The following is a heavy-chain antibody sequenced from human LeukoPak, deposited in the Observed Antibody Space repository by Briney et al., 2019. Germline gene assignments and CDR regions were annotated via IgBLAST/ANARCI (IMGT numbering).Heavy chain of an antibody. CDR3: ARVSQWLVINY. V-gene: IGHV3-53*01. CDR1: GFIVSNNY. Sequence: PGGSLRLSCAASGFIVSNNYMTWVRQAPGKGLEWVSFIYSGDTTYYADSVKGRFTISRDNSKNTLNLQMNSLRAEDTAVYYCARVSQWLVINYWGQGTLVTVSS. D-gene: IGHD6-19*01. J-gene: IGHJ4*02. CDR2: IYSGDTT.